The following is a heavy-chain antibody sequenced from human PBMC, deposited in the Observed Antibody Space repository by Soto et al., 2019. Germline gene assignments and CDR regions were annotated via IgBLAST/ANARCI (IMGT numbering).Heavy chain of an antibody. D-gene: IGHD6-13*01. Sequence: GGSLRLSCAASGFTFSSYAMSWVRQAPGKGLEWVSAISGSGGSTYYADSVKGRFTISRDNSKNTLYLQMNSLRAEDTAVYYCAKDSDSSSWYANWFDPWGQGTLVTVSS. V-gene: IGHV3-23*01. CDR3: AKDSDSSSWYANWFDP. CDR1: GFTFSSYA. J-gene: IGHJ5*02. CDR2: ISGSGGST.